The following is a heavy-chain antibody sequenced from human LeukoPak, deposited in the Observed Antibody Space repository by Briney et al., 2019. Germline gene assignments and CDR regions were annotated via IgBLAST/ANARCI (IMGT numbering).Heavy chain of an antibody. V-gene: IGHV3-74*01. D-gene: IGHD3-9*01. J-gene: IGHJ4*02. CDR1: GFTFTTHW. Sequence: PGGSLRLSCGASGFTFTTHWIHWVRQAPGKGLVWVSRIKPEGSDTNYADSVKGRFTISRDNSKNTLYLQMNSLRAEDTAVYYFAKVGLVRPISYYDILTGYYIVDYWGQGTLVTVSS. CDR3: AKVGLVRPISYYDILTGYYIVDY. CDR2: IKPEGSDT.